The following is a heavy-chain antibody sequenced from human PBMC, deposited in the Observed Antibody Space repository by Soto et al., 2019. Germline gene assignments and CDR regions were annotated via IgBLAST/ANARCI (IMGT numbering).Heavy chain of an antibody. D-gene: IGHD1-1*01. Sequence: PSETLSLTCTVSGGSIRSTTYYWAWIRQSPGKGLEWIGSIYYSGTTYYHPSLKSRVTMSVDTPKNQVSLKLSSVTAEDTAVYYCVRHWSSSGNNWFDPWGQGTQVTV. J-gene: IGHJ5*02. CDR3: VRHWSSSGNNWFDP. CDR1: GGSIRSTTYY. CDR2: IYYSGTT. V-gene: IGHV4-39*01.